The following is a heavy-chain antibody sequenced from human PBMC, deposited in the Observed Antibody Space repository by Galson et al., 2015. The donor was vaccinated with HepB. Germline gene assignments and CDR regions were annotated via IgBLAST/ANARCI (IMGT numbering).Heavy chain of an antibody. CDR3: ARVTGYCSGGSCYSLSLGFVDY. J-gene: IGHJ4*02. Sequence: SLRLSCAASGFTFSDYYMSWIRQAPGKGLEWVSYISSSSSYTNYADSVKGRFTISRDNAKNSLYLQMNSLRAEDTAVYYCARVTGYCSGGSCYSLSLGFVDYWGQGTLGTVSS. CDR2: ISSSSSYT. D-gene: IGHD2-15*01. CDR1: GFTFSDYY. V-gene: IGHV3-11*06.